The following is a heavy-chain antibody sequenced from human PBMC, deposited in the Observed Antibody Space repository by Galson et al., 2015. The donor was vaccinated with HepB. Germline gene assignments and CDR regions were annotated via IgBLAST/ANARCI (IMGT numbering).Heavy chain of an antibody. Sequence: SCKASGYTFTSYAMNWVRQAPGQGLEWMGWINTNTGNPTYAQGFTGRFVFSLDTSVSTAYLQISSLKAEDTAVYYCARVGDYGDYVEYYYYGMDVWGQGTTVAVSS. CDR3: ARVGDYGDYVEYYYYGMDV. V-gene: IGHV7-4-1*02. CDR2: INTNTGNP. CDR1: GYTFTSYA. J-gene: IGHJ6*02. D-gene: IGHD4-17*01.